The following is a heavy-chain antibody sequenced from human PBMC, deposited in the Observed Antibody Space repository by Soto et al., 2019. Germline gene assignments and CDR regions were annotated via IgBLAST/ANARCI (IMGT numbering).Heavy chain of an antibody. J-gene: IGHJ4*02. V-gene: IGHV3-30*18. CDR3: AKDLGTPYND. Sequence: QVQLVESGGGVVQPGRSLRLSCAASGFTFNTSDMHWVRQAPGKGLEWVAQRSSDGIDEYYADSVKGRFTISRDNSRSALYLRMRSLRGEDTAVYYCAKDLGTPYNDWGRGTLVTVSS. CDR1: GFTFNTSD. CDR2: RSSDGIDE. D-gene: IGHD1-20*01.